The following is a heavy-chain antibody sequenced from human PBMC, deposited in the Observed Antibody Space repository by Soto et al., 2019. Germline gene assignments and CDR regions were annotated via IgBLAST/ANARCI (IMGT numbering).Heavy chain of an antibody. CDR3: THSPWGAAPDY. CDR2: IYWNDDK. V-gene: IGHV2-5*01. J-gene: IGHJ4*02. Sequence: QITLEESGPTLVKPTQTLTLTCTFSGFSLSACGVGVGWIRQPPGKAPEWLALIYWNDDKRYTPSLKSRLTITKDTSKNQVVLTMTNMDPVDTATYYCTHSPWGAAPDYWGQGTLVTVSS. D-gene: IGHD3-16*01. CDR1: GFSLSACGVG.